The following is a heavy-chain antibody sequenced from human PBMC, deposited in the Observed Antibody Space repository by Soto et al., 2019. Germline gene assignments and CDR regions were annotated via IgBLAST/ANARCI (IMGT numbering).Heavy chain of an antibody. Sequence: EVQLVEPGGGLVKPGGTPRLSRSASGFTFSTYTFNLGRQAPGKGLVWVPSISSTRRDKFYADSLKARVTISRENANASVFLQMDNLRGEDTAVYYCARQSWGGDGMDVWGQGTTVTVSS. J-gene: IGHJ6*02. V-gene: IGHV3-21*02. CDR3: ARQSWGGDGMDV. D-gene: IGHD3-16*01. CDR2: ISSTRRDK. CDR1: GFTFSTYT.